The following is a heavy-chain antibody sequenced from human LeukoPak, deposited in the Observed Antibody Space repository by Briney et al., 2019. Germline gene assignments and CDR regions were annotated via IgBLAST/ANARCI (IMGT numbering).Heavy chain of an antibody. CDR3: AKDIAAAGTYYFDY. CDR2: ISSSSSYI. CDR1: GFTFSSYS. D-gene: IGHD6-13*01. J-gene: IGHJ4*02. V-gene: IGHV3-21*04. Sequence: PGGSLRLSCAASGFTFSSYSMNWVRQAPGKGLEWVSSISSSSSYIYYADSVKGRFTISRDNAKNSLYLQMNSLRAEDTALYYCAKDIAAAGTYYFDYWGQGTLVTVSS.